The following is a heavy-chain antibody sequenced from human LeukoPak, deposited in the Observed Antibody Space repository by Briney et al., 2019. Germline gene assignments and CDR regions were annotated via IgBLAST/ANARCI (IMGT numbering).Heavy chain of an antibody. J-gene: IGHJ4*02. V-gene: IGHV3-7*01. CDR3: ARGNIAAAGIHY. CDR1: GFTFSSDW. D-gene: IGHD6-13*01. CDR2: LKQDGSEA. Sequence: GGSLRLSCAASGFTFSSDWMGWVRQAPGKGLEWVANLKQDGSEAYYVDSVMGRFTISRDNAKNTLYLQLNSVRAEDTAVYYCARGNIAAAGIHYWGQGTLVVVSS.